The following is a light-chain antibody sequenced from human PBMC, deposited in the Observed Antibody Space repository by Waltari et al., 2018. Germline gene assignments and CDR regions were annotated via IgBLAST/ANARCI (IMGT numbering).Light chain of an antibody. Sequence: DIQMTQSPSTLSASVGDRVTIPCLASQSISAWLAWYQLRPGKAPKLLISDASILERGVPSRFSGSGSGTEFTLTIKSLQPDDFATYYCHQYTNFPLTFGGGTTVEIK. J-gene: IGKJ4*01. CDR2: DAS. V-gene: IGKV1-5*01. CDR1: QSISAW. CDR3: HQYTNFPLT.